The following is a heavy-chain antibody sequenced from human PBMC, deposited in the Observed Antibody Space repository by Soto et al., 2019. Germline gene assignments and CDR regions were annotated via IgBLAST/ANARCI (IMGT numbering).Heavy chain of an antibody. Sequence: QVQLQESGPGLVKPSETLSLTCTVSGGSISSYYWSWIRQPPGKGLEWIGYIYYSGSTNYNPSLKSRVTISVDTSKNQFFLKLSSVTAADTAVYYCARDRSADYDILTGYYYYGMDVWGQGTTVTVSS. CDR1: GGSISSYY. CDR3: ARDRSADYDILTGYYYYGMDV. D-gene: IGHD3-9*01. CDR2: IYYSGST. V-gene: IGHV4-59*01. J-gene: IGHJ6*02.